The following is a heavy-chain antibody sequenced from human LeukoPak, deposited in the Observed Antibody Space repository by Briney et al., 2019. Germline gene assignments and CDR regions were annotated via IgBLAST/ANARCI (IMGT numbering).Heavy chain of an antibody. Sequence: GGSLRLSCAASGFTFSSYEMNWVRQAPGKGLEWVSYISSSGSTIYYADSVKGRFTISRDNAKNSLYLQMNSLRAEDTAVYYCAREGKYDFWSGGYFDYWGQGTLVTVSS. V-gene: IGHV3-48*03. D-gene: IGHD3-3*01. CDR2: ISSSGSTI. CDR1: GFTFSSYE. CDR3: AREGKYDFWSGGYFDY. J-gene: IGHJ4*02.